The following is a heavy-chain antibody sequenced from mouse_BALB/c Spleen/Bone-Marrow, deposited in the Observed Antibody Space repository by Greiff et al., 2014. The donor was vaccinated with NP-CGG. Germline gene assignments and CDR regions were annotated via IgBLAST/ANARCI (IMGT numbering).Heavy chain of an antibody. Sequence: QVHVKQSGPGLVAPSQSLSISCTVSGFSLTSYGVHWVRQPPGQGLEWLGAIWAGGSTNYNSALMSRLTISKDNSKSQVFLKMNSLQTDDTAMYYCAREGRGYYGSSGAAMDYWGQGTKATVSS. J-gene: IGHJ4*01. D-gene: IGHD1-1*01. V-gene: IGHV2-9*02. CDR1: GFSLTSYG. CDR2: IWAGGST. CDR3: AREGRGYYGSSGAAMDY.